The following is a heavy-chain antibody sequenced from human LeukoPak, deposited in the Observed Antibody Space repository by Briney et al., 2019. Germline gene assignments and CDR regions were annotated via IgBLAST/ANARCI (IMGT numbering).Heavy chain of an antibody. Sequence: PGGSLRLSCAASGFSFSSYGMHWVRQAPGKGLEWVAVISYEGSNEYYADSVKGRFTISRDNSKNTLYLQMTSLRADDTAVYYCAKDGIRYYYDSSGYYGDYWGQGTLVTVSS. CDR3: AKDGIRYYYDSSGYYGDY. J-gene: IGHJ4*02. CDR1: GFSFSSYG. D-gene: IGHD3-22*01. V-gene: IGHV3-30*18. CDR2: ISYEGSNE.